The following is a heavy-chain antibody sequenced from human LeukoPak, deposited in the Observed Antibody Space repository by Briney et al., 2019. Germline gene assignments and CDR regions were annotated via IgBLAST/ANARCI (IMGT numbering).Heavy chain of an antibody. D-gene: IGHD1-26*01. V-gene: IGHV3-7*01. CDR1: GFTFSSYW. Sequence: GGSLRLPCAASGFTFSSYWMSWVRQAPGKGLEWVANIKQDGSEKYYVDSVKGRFTISRDNAKNSLYLQMNSLRAEDTAVYYCARDFPNGIVGSWDYWGQGTLVTVSS. CDR3: ARDFPNGIVGSWDY. CDR2: IKQDGSEK. J-gene: IGHJ4*02.